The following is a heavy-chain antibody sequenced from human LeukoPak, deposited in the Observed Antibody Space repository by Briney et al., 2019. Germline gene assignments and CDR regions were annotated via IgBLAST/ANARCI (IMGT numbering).Heavy chain of an antibody. J-gene: IGHJ4*02. CDR3: ARDGSGYRGYGSGSYYNDRSDY. D-gene: IGHD3-10*01. CDR1: GYTFTGYY. Sequence: ASVKVSCKASGYTFTGYYMHWVRQAPGQGLEWMGRINPNSGGTNYAQKFQGRVTMTRDTSISTAYMELSRLRSDDTAVYYCARDGSGYRGYGSGSYYNDRSDYWGQGTLVTVSS. V-gene: IGHV1-2*06. CDR2: INPNSGGT.